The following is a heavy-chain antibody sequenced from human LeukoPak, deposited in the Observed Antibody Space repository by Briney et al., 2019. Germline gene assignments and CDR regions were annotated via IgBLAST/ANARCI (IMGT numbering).Heavy chain of an antibody. J-gene: IGHJ4*02. V-gene: IGHV3-53*01. CDR3: ARDSPTKLLSFGGHDC. CDR2: VYSNSST. Sequence: GGSLRLSCAASGFIVSNNFMSWVRQAPGKGLEWVSTVYSNSSTYYADSVKGRFTISRDDSKNTLCLQMSGLRADDTAVYYCARDSPTKLLSFGGHDCWGQGSLVTVSS. D-gene: IGHD3-10*01. CDR1: GFIVSNNF.